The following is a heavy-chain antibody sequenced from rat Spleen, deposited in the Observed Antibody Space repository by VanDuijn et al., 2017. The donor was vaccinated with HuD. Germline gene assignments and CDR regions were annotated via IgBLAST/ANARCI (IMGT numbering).Heavy chain of an antibody. CDR3: ARQYVYYGSKSSNWFAY. J-gene: IGHJ3*01. CDR1: GFSITSSYR. V-gene: IGHV3-3*01. Sequence: EVQLQESGPGLVKPSQSLSLTCSVTGFSITSSYRWNWIRKFPGNKLEWMGYINSAGSTKYNPSLKSRISITRDTSKNQFFLQVKSVTTEDTTTYYCARQYVYYGSKSSNWFAYWGQGTLVTVSS. D-gene: IGHD1-6*01. CDR2: INSAGST.